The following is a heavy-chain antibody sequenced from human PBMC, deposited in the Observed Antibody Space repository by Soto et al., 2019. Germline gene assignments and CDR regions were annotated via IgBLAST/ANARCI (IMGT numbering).Heavy chain of an antibody. J-gene: IGHJ4*02. D-gene: IGHD3-10*01. CDR3: ASGSGSYYLYYFDY. CDR2: IIPIFGTA. V-gene: IGHV1-69*01. Sequence: QVQLVQSGAEVKKPGSSVKVSCKASGGTFSSYAISWVRQAPGQGLEWMGGIIPIFGTANYAQKFQGRVTITADESTSTAYMALSSLRSEDTAVYYCASGSGSYYLYYFDYWGQGTLVTVSS. CDR1: GGTFSSYA.